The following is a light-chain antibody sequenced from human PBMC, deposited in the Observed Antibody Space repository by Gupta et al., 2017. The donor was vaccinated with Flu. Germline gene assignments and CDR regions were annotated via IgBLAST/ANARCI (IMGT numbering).Light chain of an antibody. V-gene: IGLV3-1*01. Sequence: SYELTQPPSVPVSPGQTASITCSGDKLGDKYACWYQQKPGQSPVLVIYKDSKRPSGIPERFSGSNSGNTATLTISGTQAMDEADYYCQAWDSSTGVFGTGTKVTVL. CDR3: QAWDSSTGV. CDR1: KLGDKY. CDR2: KDS. J-gene: IGLJ1*01.